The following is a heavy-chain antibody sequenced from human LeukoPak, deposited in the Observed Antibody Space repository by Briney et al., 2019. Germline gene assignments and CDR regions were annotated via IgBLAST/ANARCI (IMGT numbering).Heavy chain of an antibody. CDR3: AKDQAAVADYFDY. D-gene: IGHD6-19*01. CDR2: IWYDGSNK. V-gene: IGHV3-33*06. CDR1: GFTFSSYG. Sequence: GGSLRLSCAASGFTFSSYGMHWFRQAPGKGLEWVAVIWYDGSNKYYADSVKGRFTISRDNSKNTLYLQMNSLRAEDTAVYYCAKDQAAVADYFDYWGQGTLVTVSS. J-gene: IGHJ4*02.